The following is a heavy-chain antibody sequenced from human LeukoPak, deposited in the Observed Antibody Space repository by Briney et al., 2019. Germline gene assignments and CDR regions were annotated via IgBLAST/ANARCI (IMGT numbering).Heavy chain of an antibody. CDR3: AVSVRGFFFHGMEV. CDR1: GFTFSSYA. D-gene: IGHD3-10*01. CDR2: ISGSGGST. J-gene: IGHJ6*02. Sequence: GGSLRLSCAASGFTFSSYAMSWVRQAPGKGLEWVSAISGSGGSTYYADSVKGRFTISRDNSKNTLYLQMNSLRAEDTAVYYRAVSVRGFFFHGMEVWGQRDTVTVSS. V-gene: IGHV3-23*01.